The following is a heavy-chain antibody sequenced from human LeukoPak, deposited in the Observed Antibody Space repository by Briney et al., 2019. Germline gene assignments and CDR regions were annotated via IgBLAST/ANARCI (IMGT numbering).Heavy chain of an antibody. CDR1: GGSISSYL. V-gene: IGHV4-59*01. J-gene: IGHJ4*02. D-gene: IGHD3-10*01. CDR3: ARQESSYGSGSYFDY. Sequence: SETLSLTCTVSGGSISSYLWSWIRQPPGRGLEWIGYIYYSGSTNYNPSLKSRVTILVDTSKNQFSLKVSSVTAADTAVYFCARQESSYGSGSYFDYWGQGILVTVSS. CDR2: IYYSGST.